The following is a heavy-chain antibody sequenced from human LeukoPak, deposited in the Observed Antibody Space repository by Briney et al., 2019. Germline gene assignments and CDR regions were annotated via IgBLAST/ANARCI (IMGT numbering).Heavy chain of an antibody. D-gene: IGHD3-9*01. V-gene: IGHV1-69*05. Sequence: SVKVSCKASGGTFSSYAISWVRQAPGQGLEWMGGIIPIFGTANYAQKFQGRVTITTDESTSTAYMELSSLSSEDTAVYYCARSGYFNWLSIEYYYMDVWGKGTTVIVSS. CDR2: IIPIFGTA. J-gene: IGHJ6*03. CDR3: ARSGYFNWLSIEYYYMDV. CDR1: GGTFSSYA.